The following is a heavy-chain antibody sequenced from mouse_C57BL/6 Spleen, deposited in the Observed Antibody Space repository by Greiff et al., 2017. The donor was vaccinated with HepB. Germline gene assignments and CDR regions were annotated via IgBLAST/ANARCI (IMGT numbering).Heavy chain of an antibody. CDR3: ARPPRDGSGDWFAY. CDR1: GYTFTSYW. Sequence: VQLQQPGAELVKPGASVKMSCKASGYTFTSYWITWVKQRPGQGLEWIGDIYPGSGSTNYNEKFKSKATLTVDTSSSTAYMQLSSLTSEDSAVYYCARPPRDGSGDWFAYWGQGTLVTVSA. V-gene: IGHV1-55*01. D-gene: IGHD2-3*01. J-gene: IGHJ3*01. CDR2: IYPGSGST.